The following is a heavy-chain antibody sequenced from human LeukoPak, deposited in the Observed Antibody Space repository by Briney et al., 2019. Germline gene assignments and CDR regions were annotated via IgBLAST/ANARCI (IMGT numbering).Heavy chain of an antibody. Sequence: GGSLRLSCAASGFTVNSSYMNWVRQAPGKGLEWVAVISYDGSNKYYADSVKGRFTISRDNSKNTLYLQMNSLRAEDTAVYYCARDGEGMDVWGQGTTVTVSS. D-gene: IGHD4-17*01. J-gene: IGHJ6*02. V-gene: IGHV3-30-3*01. CDR3: ARDGEGMDV. CDR2: ISYDGSNK. CDR1: GFTVNSSY.